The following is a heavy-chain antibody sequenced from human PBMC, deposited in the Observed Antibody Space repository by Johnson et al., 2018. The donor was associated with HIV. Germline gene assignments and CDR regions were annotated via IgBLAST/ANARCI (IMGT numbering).Heavy chain of an antibody. CDR1: GFTFSSYA. J-gene: IGHJ3*02. CDR3: ARVTSSVTTAKYGAFDI. V-gene: IGHV3-30*04. CDR2: ISYDGSNK. D-gene: IGHD4-17*01. Sequence: QVQLVESGGGVVQPGRSLRLSCAASGFTFSSYAMHWVRQAPGKGLEWVAVISYDGSNKYYADSVKGRFTISRDNSKNTLYLQMNSLRAEDTAVYYCARVTSSVTTAKYGAFDIWGQGTMVTVSS.